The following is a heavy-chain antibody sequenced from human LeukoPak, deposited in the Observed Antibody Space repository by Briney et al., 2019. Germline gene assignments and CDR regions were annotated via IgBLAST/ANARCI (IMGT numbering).Heavy chain of an antibody. CDR3: ARDSRQGGWYDKYFHH. CDR1: GYTFTGYY. V-gene: IGHV1-2*02. D-gene: IGHD6-19*01. J-gene: IGHJ1*01. CDR2: INPNSGGT. Sequence: ASVKVPCKASGYTFTGYYIHWVRQAPGQGLEWMGWINPNSGGTNYAQKFQGRVTMTRDTSICTAYMELSRLRSEDTAVYYCARDSRQGGWYDKYFHHWGQGTLVTVSS.